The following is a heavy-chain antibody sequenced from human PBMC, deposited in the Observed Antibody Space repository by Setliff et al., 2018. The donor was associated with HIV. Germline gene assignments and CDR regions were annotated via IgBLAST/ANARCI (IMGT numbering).Heavy chain of an antibody. V-gene: IGHV5-10-1*01. J-gene: IGHJ5*02. D-gene: IGHD2-2*03. CDR3: ARHVRPGYCSSTSCPTHNWFDP. CDR1: GYSFTSYW. CDR2: IDPSDSYT. Sequence: PGESLKISCKGSGYSFTSYWISWVRQMPGKGLEWMGRIDPSDSYTNYRPSFQGHVTISADKSISTAYLQWSSLKASDTAMYYCARHVRPGYCSSTSCPTHNWFDPWGQGTLVTVS.